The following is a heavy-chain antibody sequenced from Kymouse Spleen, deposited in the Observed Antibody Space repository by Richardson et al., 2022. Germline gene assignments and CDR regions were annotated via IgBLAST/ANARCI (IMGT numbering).Heavy chain of an antibody. Sequence: QVQLQESGPGLVKPSETLSLTCTVSGGSISSYYWSWIRQPPGKGLEWIGYIYYSGSTNYNPSLKSRVTISVDTSKNQFSLKLSSVTAADTAVYYCARGGVGATYDAFDIWGQGTMVTVSS. J-gene: IGHJ3*02. CDR3: ARGGVGATYDAFDI. V-gene: IGHV4-59*01. D-gene: IGHD1-26*01. CDR2: IYYSGST. CDR1: GGSISSYY.